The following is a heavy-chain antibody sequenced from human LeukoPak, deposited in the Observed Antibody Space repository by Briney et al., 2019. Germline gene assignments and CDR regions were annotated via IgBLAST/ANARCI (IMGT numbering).Heavy chain of an antibody. J-gene: IGHJ6*02. CDR1: GFTVTSND. V-gene: IGHV3-66*02. CDR3: ARNRYYGLDV. Sequence: EGSLRLYCAASGFTVTSNDMSWVRQAPGKQLEWVSVIFTGGSTYPADSVKGRFTISRDNSKNTLYLQMNSLRVDDTSVYYCARNRYYGLDVWGQGTTVTVSS. CDR2: IFTGGST.